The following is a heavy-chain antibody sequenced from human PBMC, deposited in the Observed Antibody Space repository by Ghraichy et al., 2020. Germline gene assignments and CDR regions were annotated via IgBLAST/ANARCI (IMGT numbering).Heavy chain of an antibody. D-gene: IGHD5-18*01. J-gene: IGHJ2*01. Sequence: GGSLRLSCAASGFTFDDYAMHWVRQAPGKGLEWVSGISWNSGSIGYADSVKGRFTISRDNAKNSLYLQMNSLRAEDTALYYCAKAWGRYSYGYSHWYFDLWGRGTLVTVSS. CDR1: GFTFDDYA. CDR3: AKAWGRYSYGYSHWYFDL. V-gene: IGHV3-9*01. CDR2: ISWNSGSI.